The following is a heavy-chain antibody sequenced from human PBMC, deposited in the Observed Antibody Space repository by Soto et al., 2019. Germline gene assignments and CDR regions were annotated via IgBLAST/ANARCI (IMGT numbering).Heavy chain of an antibody. J-gene: IGHJ6*03. CDR1: GGSISNFY. Sequence: SETLSLTCTVSGGSISNFYWSWIRQPPGKGLEWIGYVYYTGSTSYNPSLKRRVTFSADSSRGQFSLRLNSVTAADTAVYYCARTVLGPDLLAESFVDYYNYIDVWGQGTTVTVSS. D-gene: IGHD3-9*01. V-gene: IGHV4-59*08. CDR3: ARTVLGPDLLAESFVDYYNYIDV. CDR2: VYYTGST.